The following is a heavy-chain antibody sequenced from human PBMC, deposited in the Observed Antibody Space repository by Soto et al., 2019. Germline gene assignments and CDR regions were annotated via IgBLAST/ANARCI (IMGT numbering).Heavy chain of an antibody. Sequence: SVKVSCKASGGTFSSYAISWVRQAPGQGLEWMGGIIPIFGTANYAQKFQGSVTVTADESTSTAYMELSSLRSEDTAVYYCARVGGSSWYSPMDVWGQGTTVTVSS. CDR3: ARVGGSSWYSPMDV. J-gene: IGHJ6*02. D-gene: IGHD6-13*01. CDR1: GGTFSSYA. CDR2: IIPIFGTA. V-gene: IGHV1-69*13.